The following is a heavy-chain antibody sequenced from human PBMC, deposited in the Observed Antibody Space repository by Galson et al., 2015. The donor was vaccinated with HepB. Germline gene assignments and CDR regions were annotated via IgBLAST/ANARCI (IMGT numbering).Heavy chain of an antibody. D-gene: IGHD3-3*01. CDR2: VSFGGNNT. V-gene: IGHV3-30*04. CDR1: GFTFSDHA. CDR3: AKDGGSGLRYLEWVVSGNYFDH. J-gene: IGHJ4*02. Sequence: SLRLSCAASGFTFSDHAMHWVRQAPGKGLEWVAVVSFGGNNTYYADSVKGRFTVSRENSKNTLYPQMNSLRLEDTAIYYCAKDGGSGLRYLEWVVSGNYFDHWGQGSLVTVSS.